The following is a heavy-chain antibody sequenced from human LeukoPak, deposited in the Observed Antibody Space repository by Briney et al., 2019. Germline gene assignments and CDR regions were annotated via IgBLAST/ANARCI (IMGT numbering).Heavy chain of an antibody. CDR2: FDPEDGET. D-gene: IGHD1-26*01. CDR3: ATLPYSGSYYELDY. CDR1: GYTLTELS. J-gene: IGHJ4*02. V-gene: IGHV1-24*01. Sequence: GASVKVSCKVSGYTLTELSMHWVRQAPGKGLEWMGGFDPEDGETIYAQKFQGRVTMTEDTSTDTAYMELSSLRSENTAVYYCATLPYSGSYYELDYWGQGTLVTVSS.